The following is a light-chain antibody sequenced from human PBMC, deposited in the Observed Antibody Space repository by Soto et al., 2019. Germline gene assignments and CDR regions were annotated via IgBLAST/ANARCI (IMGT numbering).Light chain of an antibody. CDR2: EVS. J-gene: IGLJ1*01. CDR3: TSYTASYSPYV. V-gene: IGLV2-14*01. Sequence: QPVLTQPASVSGSPGQSITISCTGTSSDIGRYNFVSWYQQHPGRAPKLMIYEVSNRPSGVSDRFSGSKFDNTASLTISGLQAEDEADYFCTSYTASYSPYVFGTGTKVTVL. CDR1: SSDIGRYNF.